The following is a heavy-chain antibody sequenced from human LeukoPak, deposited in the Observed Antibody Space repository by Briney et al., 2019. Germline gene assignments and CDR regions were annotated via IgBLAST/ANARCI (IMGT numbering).Heavy chain of an antibody. D-gene: IGHD3-9*01. J-gene: IGHJ4*02. CDR2: INPSGGST. V-gene: IGHV1-46*01. CDR3: ARDLGPYYDILTGLDY. CDR1: GYTFTSYY. Sequence: GASVKVSCKASGYTFTSYYMQWVRQAPGQGLEWMGIINPSGGSTSYAQKFQGRVTMTRDTSTSTVYMELSSLRSEDTAVYYCARDLGPYYDILTGLDYWGQGTLVTVSS.